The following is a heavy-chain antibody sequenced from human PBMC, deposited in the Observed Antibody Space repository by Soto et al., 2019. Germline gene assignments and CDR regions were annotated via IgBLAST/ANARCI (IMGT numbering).Heavy chain of an antibody. CDR2: IDPSDSYT. CDR3: ARHPHRPMLLLHRIEVASPFDP. J-gene: IGHJ5*02. V-gene: IGHV5-10-1*01. D-gene: IGHD6-19*01. Sequence: GESLTISCKGSGYSFTSYWIICVRQMPGKGLECMRRIDPSDSYTNYSPSFQGHVTISADKSISTAYLQWSSLKASGTAMYYCARHPHRPMLLLHRIEVASPFDPWGQGTMVTVSS. CDR1: GYSFTSYW.